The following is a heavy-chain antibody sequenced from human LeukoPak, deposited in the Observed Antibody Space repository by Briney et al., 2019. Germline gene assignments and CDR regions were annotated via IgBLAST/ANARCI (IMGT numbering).Heavy chain of an antibody. CDR1: GFTFTDYW. Sequence: PGESLRLSCAASGFTFTDYWMHWVRQVPGKGLVWVSIINTDTRGTYYADSVKGRFTISRDNAKSTLYLQMDSLRAEDTAVYYCARAGAYHFDNWGQRTLVTVSS. D-gene: IGHD3-16*01. CDR2: INTDTRGT. CDR3: ARAGAYHFDN. J-gene: IGHJ4*02. V-gene: IGHV3-74*01.